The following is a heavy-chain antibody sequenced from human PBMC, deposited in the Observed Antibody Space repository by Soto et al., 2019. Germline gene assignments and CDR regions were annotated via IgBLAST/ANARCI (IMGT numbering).Heavy chain of an antibody. J-gene: IGHJ4*02. D-gene: IGHD6-13*01. CDR2: ISYDGSNK. CDR3: ARDSRNSSSWTIDY. CDR1: GFTFSSYA. Sequence: QVQLVESGGGVVQPGRSLRLSCAASGFTFSSYAMHWVRQAPGKGLEWVAVISYDGSNKYYADSVKGRFTISRDNSKNTPYLQMNSLRAEDTAVYYCARDSRNSSSWTIDYWGQGTLVTVSS. V-gene: IGHV3-30-3*01.